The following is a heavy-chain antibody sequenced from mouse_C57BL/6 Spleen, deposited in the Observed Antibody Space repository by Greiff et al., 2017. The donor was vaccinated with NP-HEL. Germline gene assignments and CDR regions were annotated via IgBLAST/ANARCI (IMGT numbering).Heavy chain of an antibody. CDR3: ARQDSNYGFAY. D-gene: IGHD2-5*01. Sequence: QVQLQQPGAELVRPGTSVKLSCKASGYTFTSYWMHWVKQRPGQGLEWIGVIDPSDSYTNYNQKFKGKATLTVDTSSSTAYMQLSSLTSEDSAVYYCARQDSNYGFAYWGQGTLVTVSA. J-gene: IGHJ3*01. V-gene: IGHV1-59*01. CDR1: GYTFTSYW. CDR2: IDPSDSYT.